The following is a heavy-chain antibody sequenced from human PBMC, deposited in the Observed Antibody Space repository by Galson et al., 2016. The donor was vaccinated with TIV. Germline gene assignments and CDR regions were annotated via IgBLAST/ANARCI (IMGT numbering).Heavy chain of an antibody. CDR3: ARGFSSYYFDY. D-gene: IGHD6-13*01. V-gene: IGHV3-30*03. Sequence: SLRLSCAASGFTFGSYGMHWVRHGPGKGLEWLAFVSFDRSDKTYADSVKGRFTISRDNFRNTLYLQMSSLRTEDTAVYYCARGFSSYYFDYWGQGTLFTVSS. J-gene: IGHJ4*02. CDR2: VSFDRSDK. CDR1: GFTFGSYG.